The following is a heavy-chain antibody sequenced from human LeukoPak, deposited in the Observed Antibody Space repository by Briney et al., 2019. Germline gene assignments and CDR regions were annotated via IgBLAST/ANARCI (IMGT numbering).Heavy chain of an antibody. Sequence: PGGSLRLSCAASGFTFSSYAMHWVRQAPGKGLEWVAVISYDGSNKYYADSVKGRSTISRDNSKNTLYLQMNSLRAEDTAVYYCAKARITMIVVVIFDYWGQGTLVTVAS. CDR2: ISYDGSNK. CDR1: GFTFSSYA. CDR3: AKARITMIVVVIFDY. V-gene: IGHV3-30*04. D-gene: IGHD3-22*01. J-gene: IGHJ4*02.